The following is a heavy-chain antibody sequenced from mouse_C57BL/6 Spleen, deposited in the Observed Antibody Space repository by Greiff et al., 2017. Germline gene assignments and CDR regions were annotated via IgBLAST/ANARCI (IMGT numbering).Heavy chain of an antibody. D-gene: IGHD2-3*01. CDR2: IDPSDSYT. CDR1: GYTFTSYW. Sequence: QVQLQQPGAELVMPGASVKLSCKASGYTFTSYWMHWVKQRPGQGLEWIGEIDPSDSYTNYNQKFKGKSTLTVDKSSSTAYMQLSSLTSEDSAVXYCARWLLSGNYFDDWGKGTTLTVSS. CDR3: ARWLLSGNYFDD. J-gene: IGHJ2*01. V-gene: IGHV1-69*01.